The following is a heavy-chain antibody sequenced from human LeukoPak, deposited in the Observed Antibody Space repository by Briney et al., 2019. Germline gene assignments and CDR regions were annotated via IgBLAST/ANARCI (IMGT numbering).Heavy chain of an antibody. CDR3: ARDLGYCTNGVCPNWFDP. V-gene: IGHV3-33*01. J-gene: IGHJ5*02. CDR1: GFTFSSYG. D-gene: IGHD2-8*01. Sequence: GGSLRLSCAASGFTFSSYGMHWVRQAPGKGLEWVAVIWYDGSNKYYADSVKGRSTISRDNSKNTLYLQMNSLRAEDTAVYYCARDLGYCTNGVCPNWFDPWGQGTLVTVSS. CDR2: IWYDGSNK.